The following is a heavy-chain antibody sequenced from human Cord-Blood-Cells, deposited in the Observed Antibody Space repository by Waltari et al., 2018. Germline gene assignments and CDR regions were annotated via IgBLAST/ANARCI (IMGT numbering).Heavy chain of an antibody. D-gene: IGHD3-10*01. CDR1: GFTFSSYS. J-gene: IGHJ3*02. V-gene: IGHV3-21*01. CDR3: AREVRNYYGSGSYFMPDAFDI. Sequence: EVQLVESGGGLVKPGGSLRLSCAASGFTFSSYSMNWVRQAPGKGLEWVSSISSSSSYIYYADSVKCRFTISRDNAKNSLDLQMNSLRAEDTAVYYCAREVRNYYGSGSYFMPDAFDIWGQGTMVTVSS. CDR2: ISSSSSYI.